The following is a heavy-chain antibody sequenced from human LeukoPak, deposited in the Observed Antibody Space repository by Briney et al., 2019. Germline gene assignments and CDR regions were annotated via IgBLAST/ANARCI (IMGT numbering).Heavy chain of an antibody. Sequence: SETLSLTCAVYGGSFSGYYWSWIRQPPGKGLEWIGEINHSGSTNYNPPLKSRVTISVDTSKNQFSLKLSSVTAADTAVYYCARVFHLPRGYYYGSGSYSKGPNWFDPWGQGTLVTVSS. J-gene: IGHJ5*02. V-gene: IGHV4-34*01. CDR3: ARVFHLPRGYYYGSGSYSKGPNWFDP. CDR1: GGSFSGYY. D-gene: IGHD3-10*01. CDR2: INHSGST.